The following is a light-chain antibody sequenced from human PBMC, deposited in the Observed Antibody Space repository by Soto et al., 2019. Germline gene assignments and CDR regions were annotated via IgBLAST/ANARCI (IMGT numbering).Light chain of an antibody. CDR2: DAS. CDR1: QSISSY. CDR3: HQYGTSPFT. V-gene: IGKV3-20*01. J-gene: IGKJ3*01. Sequence: EIVLTQSLGTLSLSPGERATLSCRASQSISSYLAWYQQKPGQAPRLLIYDASSRAAGIPDRFSGSGSGTYCTLTISRLEPEDFAVYYCHQYGTSPFTFGPGTKVDIK.